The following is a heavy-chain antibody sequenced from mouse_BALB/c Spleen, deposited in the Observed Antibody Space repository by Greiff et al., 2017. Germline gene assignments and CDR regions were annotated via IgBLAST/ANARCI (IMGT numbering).Heavy chain of an antibody. CDR2: ISSGGST. Sequence: EVKVEESGGGLVKPGGSLKLSCAASGFTFSSYAMSWVRQTPEKRLEWVASISSGGSTYYPDSVKGRFTISRDNARNILYLQMSSLRSEDTAMYYCARFGNYGDFDYWGQGTTLTVSS. CDR3: ARFGNYGDFDY. CDR1: GFTFSSYA. J-gene: IGHJ2*01. V-gene: IGHV5-6-5*01. D-gene: IGHD1-1*02.